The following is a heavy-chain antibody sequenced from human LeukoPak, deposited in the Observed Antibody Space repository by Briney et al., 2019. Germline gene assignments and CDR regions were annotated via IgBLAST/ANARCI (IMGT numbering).Heavy chain of an antibody. CDR1: GDSISTSNSY. J-gene: IGHJ6*03. CDR3: ARVGATTNYYYYYYMDV. Sequence: PSETLSLTCTVSGDSISTSNSYWGWIRQPPGKGLEWIGSIYYSGNTYYNASLKSRVAISVDTSKNQFSLKLTSVTAADTAVYYCARVGATTNYYYYYYMDVRGKGTTVTVSS. V-gene: IGHV4-39*01. D-gene: IGHD1-26*01. CDR2: IYYSGNT.